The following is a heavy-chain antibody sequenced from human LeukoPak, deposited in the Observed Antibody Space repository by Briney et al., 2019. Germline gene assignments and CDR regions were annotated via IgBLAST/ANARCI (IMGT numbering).Heavy chain of an antibody. V-gene: IGHV1-18*01. Sequence: ASVRVSCKASGYTFTSYGISWVRQAPGQGLEWMGWISAYNGNTNYAQKFQGRVTMTRDTSISTAYMELSRLRSDDTAVYYCARVVYDYVWGSYRYGDDYWGQGTLVTVSS. CDR2: ISAYNGNT. CDR1: GYTFTSYG. J-gene: IGHJ4*02. CDR3: ARVVYDYVWGSYRYGDDY. D-gene: IGHD3-16*02.